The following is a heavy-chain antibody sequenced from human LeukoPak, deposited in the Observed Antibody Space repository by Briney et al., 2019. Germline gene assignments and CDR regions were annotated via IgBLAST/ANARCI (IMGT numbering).Heavy chain of an antibody. CDR3: ARPRYCSSTSCLAPFDY. J-gene: IGHJ4*02. CDR1: VGTFSNYA. Sequence: AAVNVSFKASVGTFSNYAISWLRQPRGRGLEWVGGIIPIFGTANYAQKFQGRVTITTDESTSTADMELSRLRSEDTAVYYCARPRYCSSTSCLAPFDYWGQGTLVTVSS. D-gene: IGHD2-2*01. CDR2: IIPIFGTA. V-gene: IGHV1-69*05.